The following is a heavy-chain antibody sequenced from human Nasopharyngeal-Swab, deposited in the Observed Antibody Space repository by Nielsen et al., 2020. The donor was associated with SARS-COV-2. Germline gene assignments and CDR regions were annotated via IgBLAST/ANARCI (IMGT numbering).Heavy chain of an antibody. D-gene: IGHD2-2*01. CDR1: GGSTSSGTYY. Sequence: SETLSLTCSVSGGSTSSGTYYWSWIRQPAGKGLEWIGRIYTSGSTNYNPSLKSRVTMSVDTSKNQFSLKLSSVTAADTAVYYCARSNIVVVPAAPVDAFDIWGQGTMVTVSS. CDR2: IYTSGST. CDR3: ARSNIVVVPAAPVDAFDI. J-gene: IGHJ3*02. V-gene: IGHV4-61*02.